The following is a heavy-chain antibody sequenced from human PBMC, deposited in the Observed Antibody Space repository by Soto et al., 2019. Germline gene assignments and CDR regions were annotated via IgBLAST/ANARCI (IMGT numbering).Heavy chain of an antibody. CDR1: GFTFSSYS. V-gene: IGHV3-48*02. D-gene: IGHD6-19*01. CDR3: ARDRSWSSGWWGYYYGMDV. CDR2: ISSSSSTI. Sequence: PGGSLRLSCAASGFTFSSYSMNWVRQAPGKGLEWVSYISSSSSTIYYADSVKGRFTISRDNAKNSLYLQMNSLRDEDTAVYYCARDRSWSSGWWGYYYGMDVWGQGTTVTVSS. J-gene: IGHJ6*02.